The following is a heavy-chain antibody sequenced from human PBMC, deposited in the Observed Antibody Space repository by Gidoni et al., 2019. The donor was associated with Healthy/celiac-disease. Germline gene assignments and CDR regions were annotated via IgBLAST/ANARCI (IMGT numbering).Heavy chain of an antibody. D-gene: IGHD4-4*01. CDR3: AKALSRGYSMWFDP. CDR2: SSGSGGST. Sequence: EVQLLESGGGLVQPGGSLRLSCAASGFTLCSYAMSWVRQAPGKGLEWVSASSGSGGSTYYADSVKGRFTISRDNSKNTLYLQMNSLRAEDTAVYYCAKALSRGYSMWFDPWGQGTLVTVSS. J-gene: IGHJ5*02. V-gene: IGHV3-23*01. CDR1: GFTLCSYA.